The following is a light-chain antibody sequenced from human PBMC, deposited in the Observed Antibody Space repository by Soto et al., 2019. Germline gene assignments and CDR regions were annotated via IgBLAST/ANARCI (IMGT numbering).Light chain of an antibody. CDR2: GAS. CDR3: QQYNNWPYT. V-gene: IGKV3D-15*01. Sequence: MVMTQSPATLSVSPGERATLSCRASQSVSTKLAWYQQKPCQAPRILIYGASTRATGIPARFSGSGSGTDFTLTISNLTSEDFAVYYCQQYNNWPYTFGPGTRVD. J-gene: IGKJ3*01. CDR1: QSVSTK.